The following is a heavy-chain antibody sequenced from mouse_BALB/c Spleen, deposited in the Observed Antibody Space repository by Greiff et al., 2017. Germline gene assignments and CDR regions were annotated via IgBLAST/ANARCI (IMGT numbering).Heavy chain of an antibody. Sequence: VQLQQSGAELVKPGASVKLSCTASGFNIKDTDMHWVKQRPEQGLEWIGRIDPANGNTKYDPKFQGKATITADTSSNTAYLQLSSLTSEDTAVYYCARLGSFAYWGQGTLVTVSA. CDR3: ARLGSFAY. V-gene: IGHV14-3*02. CDR1: GFNIKDTD. J-gene: IGHJ3*01. CDR2: IDPANGNT. D-gene: IGHD1-1*02.